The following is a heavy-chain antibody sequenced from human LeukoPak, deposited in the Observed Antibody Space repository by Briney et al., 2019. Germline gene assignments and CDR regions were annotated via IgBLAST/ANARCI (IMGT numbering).Heavy chain of an antibody. D-gene: IGHD5-18*01. CDR1: GGSISGSSYH. J-gene: IGHJ4*02. Sequence: SETLSLTCTVSGGSISGSSYHWGWIRQSPGKGVEWIGSINYSGTTYYNPSLKSRVTISVDTSKNQFSLKVSSVTAADTAVYYCATTYSYTSGGYDYWGQGTLVTVSS. V-gene: IGHV4-39*01. CDR2: INYSGTT. CDR3: ATTYSYTSGGYDY.